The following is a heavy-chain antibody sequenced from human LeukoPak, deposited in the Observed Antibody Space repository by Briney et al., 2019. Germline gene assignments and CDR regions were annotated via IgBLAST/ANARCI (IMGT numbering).Heavy chain of an antibody. J-gene: IGHJ3*02. CDR2: INPSGGST. V-gene: IGHV1-46*01. CDR3: ARVKRAIGFRTGGDAFDI. D-gene: IGHD2-8*02. CDR1: GYTFTIYY. Sequence: GASVKVSCKASGYTFTIYYMHCVRQAPGQGLEWMGIINPSGGSTSYAQKFQGRVTMTRDTSTSTVYMELSSLRSEDTAVYYCARVKRAIGFRTGGDAFDIWGQGTMVTVSS.